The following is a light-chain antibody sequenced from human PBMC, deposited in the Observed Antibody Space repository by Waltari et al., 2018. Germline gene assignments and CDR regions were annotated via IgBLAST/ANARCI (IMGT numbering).Light chain of an antibody. J-gene: IGLJ3*02. V-gene: IGLV1-47*01. CDR3: ATWDDSLTAWV. CDR1: SPNIGRNY. CDR2: RSH. Sequence: QSVLAQPPSASETPGQRVPISCSGRSPNIGRNYIYWSQQLPGTAPKLLIYRSHERPSGVPERFSGSKSGTSASLAISGLRSEDEADYYCATWDDSLTAWVFGGGTKVTVV.